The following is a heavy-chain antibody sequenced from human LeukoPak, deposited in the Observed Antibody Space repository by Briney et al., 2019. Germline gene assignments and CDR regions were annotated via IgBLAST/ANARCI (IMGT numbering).Heavy chain of an antibody. CDR2: ISSSSSTI. CDR1: GFTFSSYS. CDR3: AREAPVSGYLDAFDI. Sequence: PGGSLRLSCAASGFTFSSYSMNWVRQAPGKGLEWVSYISSSSSTIYYADSVKGRFTISRDNAKNSLYLQMNSLRAEDTAVYYCAREAPVSGYLDAFDIWGQGTMVTVSS. J-gene: IGHJ3*02. D-gene: IGHD3-3*01. V-gene: IGHV3-48*01.